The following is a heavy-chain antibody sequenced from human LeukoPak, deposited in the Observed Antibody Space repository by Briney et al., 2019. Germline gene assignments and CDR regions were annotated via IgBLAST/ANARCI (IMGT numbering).Heavy chain of an antibody. J-gene: IGHJ6*04. V-gene: IGHV1-69*06. CDR2: IIPIFGTA. D-gene: IGHD3-10*01. CDR3: GRGSGSPLGGMDV. Sequence: ASVKVSCKASGGTFSSYAISWVRQAPGQGLEWMGGIIPIFGTANYAQKFQGRVTITADKSTSTVYMELSSLRSEDTAVYYCGRGSGSPLGGMDVWGKGTTVTVSS. CDR1: GGTFSSYA.